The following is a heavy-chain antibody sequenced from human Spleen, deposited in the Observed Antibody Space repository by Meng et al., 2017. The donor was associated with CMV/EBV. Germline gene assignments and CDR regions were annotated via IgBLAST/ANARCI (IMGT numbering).Heavy chain of an antibody. CDR3: ARSSAHCSSTSCSVFDY. Sequence: ASVKVSCKASGYTFTDYFMHWVRLAPGQGLEWMGWINPNSGGTNYAQKFQGRVTMTRDTSISTAYMELSRLRSDDTAVYYCARSSAHCSSTSCSVFDYWGQGTLVTVSS. CDR2: INPNSGGT. J-gene: IGHJ4*02. V-gene: IGHV1-2*02. CDR1: GYTFTDYF. D-gene: IGHD2-2*01.